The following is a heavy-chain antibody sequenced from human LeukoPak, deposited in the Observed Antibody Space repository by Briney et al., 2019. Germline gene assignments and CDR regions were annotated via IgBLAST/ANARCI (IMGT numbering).Heavy chain of an antibody. V-gene: IGHV3-30-3*01. CDR1: GFTVSSNY. Sequence: GGSLRLSCAASGFTVSSNYMSWVRQAPGKGLEWVAVISKDGSDKYYPGSVRGRFTISRDNSKNTIYLQMDSLRAEDTAIYYCARDYWWNYDYWGQGTLVTVSS. CDR2: ISKDGSDK. D-gene: IGHD1-7*01. CDR3: ARDYWWNYDY. J-gene: IGHJ4*02.